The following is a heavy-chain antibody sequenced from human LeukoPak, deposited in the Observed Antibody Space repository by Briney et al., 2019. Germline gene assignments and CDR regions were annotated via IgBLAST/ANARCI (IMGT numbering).Heavy chain of an antibody. CDR1: GYTFTGYY. V-gene: IGHV1-2*02. Sequence: ASVKVSCKASGYTFTGYYMHWVRQAPGQGLEWMGWINPNSGGTNYARKFQGRVTMTRDTSISTAYMELSRLRSDDTAVYYCARGYCSSTSCSYYYYYYMDVWGKGTTVTVSS. J-gene: IGHJ6*03. CDR3: ARGYCSSTSCSYYYYYYMDV. CDR2: INPNSGGT. D-gene: IGHD2-2*01.